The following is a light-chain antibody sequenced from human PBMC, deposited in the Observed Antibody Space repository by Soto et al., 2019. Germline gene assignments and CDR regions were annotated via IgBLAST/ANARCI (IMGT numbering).Light chain of an antibody. CDR3: QQHNQWPIT. V-gene: IGKV3D-15*01. J-gene: IGKJ5*01. Sequence: EIVMTQSPATLSLSPWETASLSCRASQSAGNFLAWYQQKPGQAPRLLIYYISTRATGIPARFSGSGSGTEFTLTINSLQSEDSAVYYCQQHNQWPITFGQGTRLEIK. CDR2: YIS. CDR1: QSAGNF.